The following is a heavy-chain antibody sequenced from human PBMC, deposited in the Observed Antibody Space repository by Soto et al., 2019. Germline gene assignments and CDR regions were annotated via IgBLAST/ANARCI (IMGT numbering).Heavy chain of an antibody. D-gene: IGHD6-13*01. CDR2: IKQDGSEK. V-gene: IGHV3-7*01. CDR3: ARGGRQHYYYYGMDV. Sequence: EVQLVESGGGLVQPGGSLRLSCAASGFTFSSFWMSWVRQAPGKGLEWVANIKQDGSEKFSVDSVKGRFTISRDNAKNSLYLQMNSLRAEDTALYYCARGGRQHYYYYGMDVWGQGTTVTVSS. CDR1: GFTFSSFW. J-gene: IGHJ6*02.